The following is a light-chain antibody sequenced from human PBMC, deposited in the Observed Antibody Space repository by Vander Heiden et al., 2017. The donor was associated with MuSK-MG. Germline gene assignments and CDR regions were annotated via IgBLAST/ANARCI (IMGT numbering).Light chain of an antibody. CDR2: DVR. V-gene: IGLV2-14*02. CDR1: GSDVGNSDR. J-gene: IGLJ3*02. CDR3: ASYTTSNSLV. Sequence: QSALTQPASVSGSPGLSISISCTGSGSDVGNSDRVSWYQQSPGQAPRIILFDVRKRPSGVSSRFSGSKSGNTASLSISDLRADDEATYFCASYTTSNSLVFGGGTALTV.